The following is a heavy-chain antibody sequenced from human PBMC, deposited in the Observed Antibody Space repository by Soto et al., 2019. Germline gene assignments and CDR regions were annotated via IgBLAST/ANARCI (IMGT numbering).Heavy chain of an antibody. V-gene: IGHV4-31*03. CDR3: ARTPYTYYYDSSGYLDY. CDR2: IYYSGST. J-gene: IGHJ4*02. Sequence: PSETLSLTCTVSGGSISSGGYYWSWIRQHPGKGLEWIGYIYYSGSTYYNPSLKSRVTISVDTSKNQFSLKLSSVTAADTAVYYCARTPYTYYYDSSGYLDYWGQGTLVTVSS. D-gene: IGHD3-22*01. CDR1: GGSISSGGYY.